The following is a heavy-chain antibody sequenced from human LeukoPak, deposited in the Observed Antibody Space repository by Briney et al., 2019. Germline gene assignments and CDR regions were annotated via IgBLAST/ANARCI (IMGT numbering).Heavy chain of an antibody. J-gene: IGHJ5*02. Sequence: ASVKVSCKASGGTFSSYAISWVRQAPGQGLEWMGWMNPNSGNTGYAQKFQGRVTMTRNTSISTAYMELSSLRSEDTAVYYCARGHQFGYSSGWPPYNWFDPWGQGTLVTVSS. CDR3: ARGHQFGYSSGWPPYNWFDP. D-gene: IGHD6-19*01. V-gene: IGHV1-8*02. CDR1: GGTFSSYA. CDR2: MNPNSGNT.